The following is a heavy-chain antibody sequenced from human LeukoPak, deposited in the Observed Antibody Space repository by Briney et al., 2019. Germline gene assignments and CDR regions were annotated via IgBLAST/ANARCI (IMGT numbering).Heavy chain of an antibody. CDR1: GYTFTGYY. V-gene: IGHV1-2*02. CDR3: ARVIAARAAGNY. CDR2: INPNSGGT. D-gene: IGHD6-6*01. Sequence: ASVKVSCKASGYTFTGYYMHWVRQAPGQGLEWMGWINPNSGGTNYAQKFQGRVTMTRDTSISTAYMELSRLRSDDTAVYYCARVIAARAAGNYGAQETLVTVS. J-gene: IGHJ4*02.